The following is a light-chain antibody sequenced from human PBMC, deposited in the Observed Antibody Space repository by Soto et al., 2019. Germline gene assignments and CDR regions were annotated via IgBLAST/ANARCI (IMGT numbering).Light chain of an antibody. CDR1: QSVLYSPNNKNY. CDR3: QQYHSAPQS. Sequence: DIVMTQSPDSLAVSLGERATINCKSSQSVLYSPNNKNYLAWYQQKPGQPPKLLIYWASTRESGVPDRCSGSGSGTAFTLTISSRQAEDVAVDYCQQYHSAPQSFGQGTKVEIK. J-gene: IGKJ1*01. V-gene: IGKV4-1*01. CDR2: WAS.